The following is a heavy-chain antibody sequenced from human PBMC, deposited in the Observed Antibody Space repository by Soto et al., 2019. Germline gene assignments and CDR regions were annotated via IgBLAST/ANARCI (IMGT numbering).Heavy chain of an antibody. CDR1: GGSITSGGLY. Sequence: QVKLQESGPGLVQPAQTLSLSCTVSGGSITSGGLYWSWLRQHPRQGLEWIGYIYHSGSTTYNPSLTSRVTISVDTSKNQFSLTVTSLTVADTAVYYCARFNSRSGTEYFDYWGQGTLVTVSS. V-gene: IGHV4-31*03. CDR2: IYHSGST. J-gene: IGHJ4*02. CDR3: ARFNSRSGTEYFDY. D-gene: IGHD6-19*01.